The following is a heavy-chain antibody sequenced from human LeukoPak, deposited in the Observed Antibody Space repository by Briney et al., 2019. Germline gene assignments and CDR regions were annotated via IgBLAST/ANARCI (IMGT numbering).Heavy chain of an antibody. Sequence: GASVKVSCKASGYTFTSYAMHWVRQAPGQRLEWMGWINAGNGNTKYSQKFQGRVTITRDTSASTAYMELSSLRSEDTAVYYCARQEVATTHFDYWGQGTLVTVSS. J-gene: IGHJ4*02. CDR2: INAGNGNT. CDR3: ARQEVATTHFDY. CDR1: GYTFTSYA. V-gene: IGHV1-3*01. D-gene: IGHD5-12*01.